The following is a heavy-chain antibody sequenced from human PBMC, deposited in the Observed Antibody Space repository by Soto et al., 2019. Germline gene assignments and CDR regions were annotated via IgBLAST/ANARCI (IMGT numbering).Heavy chain of an antibody. J-gene: IGHJ6*02. D-gene: IGHD3-10*01. CDR2: IYYSGST. CDR1: GGSVSSCTYF. CDR3: ARSPNYYYYGFGV. Sequence: SETLSLTCTVSGGSVSSCTYFWSWIRQSPVKRLEWIAYIYYSGSTNYNPSLKSRATISVDTSKSQVSLTLTSVTAADAAVYYCARSPNYYYYGFGVWGQGTTVTVSS. V-gene: IGHV4-61*01.